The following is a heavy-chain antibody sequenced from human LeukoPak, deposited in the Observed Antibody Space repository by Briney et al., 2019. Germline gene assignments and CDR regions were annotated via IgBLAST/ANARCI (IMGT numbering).Heavy chain of an antibody. CDR3: ARDREDCSSTSCYTSYNWFDP. D-gene: IGHD2-2*02. CDR2: INPNSGGT. J-gene: IGHJ5*02. CDR1: GYTFTGYY. Sequence: ASVKVSCKASGYTFTGYYMHWVRQAPGQGLEWMGWINPNSGGTNYAQKFQGRVTMTRDTSISTAYMELSRLRSDDTAVYYCARDREDCSSTSCYTSYNWFDPWGQGTLVTVSP. V-gene: IGHV1-2*02.